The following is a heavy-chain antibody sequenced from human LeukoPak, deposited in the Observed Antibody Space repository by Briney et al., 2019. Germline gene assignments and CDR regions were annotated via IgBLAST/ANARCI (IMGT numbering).Heavy chain of an antibody. CDR3: ARVSTVTTSWYFDL. CDR2: IYYSGST. V-gene: IGHV4-59*01. J-gene: IGHJ2*01. D-gene: IGHD4-17*01. Sequence: PSETLSLSCTDSGGFISSYFWSCIRQPPGKGLEWIGYIYYSGSTNYNPSLKSRVTISVDTSKNQFSLKLSSVTAADTAVYYCARVSTVTTSWYFDLWGRGTLVTVSS. CDR1: GGFISSYF.